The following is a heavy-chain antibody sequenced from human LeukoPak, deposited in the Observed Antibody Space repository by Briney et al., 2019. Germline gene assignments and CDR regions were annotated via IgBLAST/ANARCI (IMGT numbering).Heavy chain of an antibody. J-gene: IGHJ6*03. CDR3: ARHPYSSSGDYGPDYFYMDV. Sequence: GASLTVSCKASGGTFSSYAFNWVRQAPGQGLGWMGRIIPIFGTTTYAQKFQGRVTITTDESTSTAYMEVSSLRSEDTAVYYCARHPYSSSGDYGPDYFYMDVWGKGTTVTVSS. CDR2: IIPIFGTT. D-gene: IGHD6-6*01. CDR1: GGTFSSYA. V-gene: IGHV1-69*05.